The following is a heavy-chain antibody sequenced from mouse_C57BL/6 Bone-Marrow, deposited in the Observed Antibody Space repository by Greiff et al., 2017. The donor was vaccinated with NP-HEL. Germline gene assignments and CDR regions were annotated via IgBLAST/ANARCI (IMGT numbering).Heavy chain of an antibody. CDR1: GFTFSSYG. J-gene: IGHJ2*01. CDR2: ISSGGSYT. V-gene: IGHV5-6*01. Sequence: EVNVVESGGDLVKPGGSLKLSCAASGFTFSSYGMSWVRQTPDKRLEWVATISSGGSYTYYPDSVKGRFTISRDNAKNTLYLQMSSLKSEDTAMYYCARAGTFDYWGRGTTLTVSS. CDR3: ARAGTFDY. D-gene: IGHD3-3*01.